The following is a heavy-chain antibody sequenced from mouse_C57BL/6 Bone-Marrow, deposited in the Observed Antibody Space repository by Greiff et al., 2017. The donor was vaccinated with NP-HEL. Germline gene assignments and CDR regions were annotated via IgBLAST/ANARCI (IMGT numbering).Heavy chain of an antibody. J-gene: IGHJ2*01. D-gene: IGHD2-3*01. V-gene: IGHV5-6*01. CDR1: GFTFSSYG. CDR3: ARDGYYGD. CDR2: ISSGGSYT. Sequence: EVQGVESGGALVKPGGSLKLSCAASGFTFSSYGMSWVRQTPDKRLEWVATISSGGSYTYYPDSVKGRFTISRDNAKNTLYLQMSSLKSEDTAMYYCARDGYYGDWGQGTTLTVSS.